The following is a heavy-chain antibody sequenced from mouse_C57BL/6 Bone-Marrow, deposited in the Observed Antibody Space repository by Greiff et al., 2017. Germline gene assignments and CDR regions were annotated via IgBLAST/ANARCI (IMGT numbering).Heavy chain of an antibody. CDR2: INPSSGYT. V-gene: IGHV1-4*01. D-gene: IGHD2-5*01. CDR3: ARGSNRFAY. J-gene: IGHJ3*01. CDR1: GYTFTSYT. Sequence: VQLQQSGAELARPGASVKMSCKASGYTFTSYTMHWVKQRPGQGLEWIGYINPSSGYTKYNQTFKDKATLPVDNSSNTAYMQLSSLTSEDSAGYSCARGSNRFAYWGQGTLVTVSA.